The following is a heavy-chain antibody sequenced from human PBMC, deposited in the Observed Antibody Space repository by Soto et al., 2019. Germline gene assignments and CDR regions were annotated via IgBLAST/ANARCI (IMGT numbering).Heavy chain of an antibody. D-gene: IGHD2-15*01. CDR1: GYKFSTYG. CDR3: ARVGQWCNGGYCYSTTYSGMDI. Sequence: QAQLVQSGAEVKKPGASVNISCKASGYKFSTYGITWVRQAPGQGLAWMGWISATTGNTNNAPKLQGRVTMTVDPSAGSASLGVSSLTSDDTATHFCARVGQWCNGGYCYSTTYSGMDIWGQG. CDR2: ISATTGNT. V-gene: IGHV1-18*01. J-gene: IGHJ6*02.